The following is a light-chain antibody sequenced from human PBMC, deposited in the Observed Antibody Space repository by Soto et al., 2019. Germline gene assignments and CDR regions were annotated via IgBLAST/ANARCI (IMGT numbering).Light chain of an antibody. CDR3: QQSYNTPFT. Sequence: DIVMTQSPPSLSASVGDRVTITCRASETTALYLNWYQQKPGKAPKLLIRAASRLETGVPARFSGSGSGTAFTLTITALQPEDVATYYCQQSYNTPFTFGPGTTVDV. CDR1: ETTALY. J-gene: IGKJ3*01. V-gene: IGKV1-39*01. CDR2: AAS.